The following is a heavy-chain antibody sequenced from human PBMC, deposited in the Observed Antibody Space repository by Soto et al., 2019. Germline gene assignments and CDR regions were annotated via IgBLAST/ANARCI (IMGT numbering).Heavy chain of an antibody. V-gene: IGHV4-59*01. CDR1: GGSISSYY. CDR3: ATQSKYSGYEPGSFVY. J-gene: IGHJ4*02. CDR2: IYYSGST. Sequence: PSETLSLTCTVSGGSISSYYWSWIRQPPGKGLEWIGYIYYSGSTNYNPSLKSRVTISVDTSKNQFSLKLSSVTAADTAVYYCATQSKYSGYEPGSFVYWGQGTLVTVSS. D-gene: IGHD5-12*01.